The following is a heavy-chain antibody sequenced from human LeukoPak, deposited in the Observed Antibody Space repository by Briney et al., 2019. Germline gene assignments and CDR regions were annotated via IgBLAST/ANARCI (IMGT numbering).Heavy chain of an antibody. D-gene: IGHD1-7*01. CDR2: FDPEDGET. J-gene: IGHJ4*02. Sequence: ASVKVSCKVSGYTLTELSMHWVRQAPGKGLEWMGGFDPEDGETIYAQKFQGRVTMTEDTSTDTAYMELSSLRSEDTAVYYCATGRTRDDLLSFWGQGTLVTVSS. V-gene: IGHV1-24*01. CDR1: GYTLTELS. CDR3: ATGRTRDDLLSF.